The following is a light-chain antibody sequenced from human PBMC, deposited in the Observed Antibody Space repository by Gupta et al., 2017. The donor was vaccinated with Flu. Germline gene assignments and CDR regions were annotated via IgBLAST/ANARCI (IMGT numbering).Light chain of an antibody. V-gene: IGKV1-17*01. CDR3: LQHNGYPLT. CDR1: QGIRGD. J-gene: IGKJ5*01. CDR2: TAS. Sequence: IQMPQSPSSLSASGGDRVTITCRASQGIRGDLSWYQQKPGRAPKRLIYTASSLQNGVPSRFSGSGSGTEFTLTISSLQPEDSATYYCLQHNGYPLTFGQGTRLEI.